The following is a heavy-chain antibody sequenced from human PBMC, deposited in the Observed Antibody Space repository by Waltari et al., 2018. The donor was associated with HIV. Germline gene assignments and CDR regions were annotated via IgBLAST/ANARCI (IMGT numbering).Heavy chain of an antibody. CDR1: GYTFTTYA. V-gene: IGHV1-3*01. CDR3: ANVLLSTFDY. D-gene: IGHD3-10*01. CDR2: INDGNGNT. Sequence: QVQLVQSGAEVKKPGASVKVSCKASGYTFTTYAMHWVRQAPGQSLEWMGWINDGNGNTKYSQKFQGRVTITRDTSASTVYMELSSLRSEDTAVYYCANVLLSTFDYWGQGTLVTVSS. J-gene: IGHJ4*02.